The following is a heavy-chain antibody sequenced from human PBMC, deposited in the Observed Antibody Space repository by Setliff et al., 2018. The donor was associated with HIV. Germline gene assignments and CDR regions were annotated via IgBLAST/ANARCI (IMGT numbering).Heavy chain of an antibody. D-gene: IGHD3-22*01. CDR3: ARVLPYDRTGFLLYYFDN. CDR2: IHDSGRT. J-gene: IGHJ4*02. Sequence: PSETLSLTCGVSGYSLTSGYYWGWIRQPPGKGLEWIGSIHDSGRTYYNPSLKSRVTISVDTSKNQFSLKLSSVTAADTAVYYCARVLPYDRTGFLLYYFDNWGQGTLVTVSS. V-gene: IGHV4-38-2*01. CDR1: GYSLTSGYY.